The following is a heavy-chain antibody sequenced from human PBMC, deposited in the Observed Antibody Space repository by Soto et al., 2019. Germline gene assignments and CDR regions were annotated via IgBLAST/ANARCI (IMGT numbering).Heavy chain of an antibody. V-gene: IGHV3-30*18. D-gene: IGHD3-3*01. CDR2: ISYDGSNK. CDR1: GFTFSNYG. J-gene: IGHJ4*02. CDR3: AKENYDFWSGHYSLPFDY. Sequence: QVQLVESGGGVVQPGRSLRLSCAASGFTFSNYGMHWVRQAPGKGLEWVAVISYDGSNKYYADSVKGRFTISRDNSKNTLYLQMNSLRAEDTAVYYCAKENYDFWSGHYSLPFDYWGQGTLVTVSS.